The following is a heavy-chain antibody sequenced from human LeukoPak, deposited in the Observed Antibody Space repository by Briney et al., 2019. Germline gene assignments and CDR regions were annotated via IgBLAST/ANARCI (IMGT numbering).Heavy chain of an antibody. CDR3: ARAARIAAAHNWFDP. CDR1: GYTFTGYY. D-gene: IGHD6-13*01. J-gene: IGHJ5*02. Sequence: ASVKVSCKASGYTFTGYYIHWVRQAPGQGLEWMGWINPNINGTNYAQKFQGRVTMTRDTSISTAYMELSRLRSEDTAVYYCARAARIAAAHNWFDPWGQGTLVTVSS. V-gene: IGHV1-2*02. CDR2: INPNINGT.